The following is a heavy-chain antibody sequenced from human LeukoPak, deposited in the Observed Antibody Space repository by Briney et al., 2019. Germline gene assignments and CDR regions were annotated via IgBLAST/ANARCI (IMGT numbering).Heavy chain of an antibody. J-gene: IGHJ6*04. D-gene: IGHD6-6*01. CDR3: ARGPLKWSSSSSVSGPLDEMDV. CDR1: GYTFTSYY. Sequence: ASVKVSCKASGYTFTSYYMHWVRQAPGQGLEWMGIINPSGGSTSYAPKFQGRVTMTRDMSTSTVYMELSSLRSEDTAVYYCARGPLKWSSSSSVSGPLDEMDVWGKGTTVTVSS. CDR2: INPSGGST. V-gene: IGHV1-46*01.